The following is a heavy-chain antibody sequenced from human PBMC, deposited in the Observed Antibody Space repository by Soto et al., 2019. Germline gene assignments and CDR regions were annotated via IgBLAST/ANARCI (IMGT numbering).Heavy chain of an antibody. CDR3: ARDNLGGPGGNLHTSWYDP. CDR1: GVTFSSYA. Sequence: GGSLRLSCAASGVTFSSYAMSWVRQAPGKGLEWVAAISGSGGSKYYVDSVKGRFTISRDNAKNSLYLQMNSLRVEDTAVYYCARDNLGGPGGNLHTSWYDPWGQGTLVTVSS. J-gene: IGHJ5*02. V-gene: IGHV3-23*01. CDR2: ISGSGGSK. D-gene: IGHD3-10*01.